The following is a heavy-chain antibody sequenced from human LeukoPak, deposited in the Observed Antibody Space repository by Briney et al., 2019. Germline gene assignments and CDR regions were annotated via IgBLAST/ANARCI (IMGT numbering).Heavy chain of an antibody. CDR2: ISVYNGKT. CDR1: GYIFTSYS. Sequence: ASVKVSCKASGYIFTSYSISWVRQAPGQGLEWMGWISVYNGKTKYTQKLQGRVTMTTDTSTSTVYMELRSLTSDDTAVYYCARASLRGYYDSSGYYVGAEFDYWGQGTLVTVSS. V-gene: IGHV1-18*01. CDR3: ARASLRGYYDSSGYYVGAEFDY. J-gene: IGHJ4*02. D-gene: IGHD3-22*01.